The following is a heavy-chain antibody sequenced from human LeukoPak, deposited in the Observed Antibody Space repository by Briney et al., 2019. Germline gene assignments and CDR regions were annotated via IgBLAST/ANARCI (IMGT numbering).Heavy chain of an antibody. CDR2: IRYDGSRK. J-gene: IGHJ6*03. D-gene: IGHD1-1*01. V-gene: IGHV3-30*02. CDR3: IQEGNYYMDV. CDR1: GFTFSSYG. Sequence: PGGSLRLSCAASGFTFSSYGMHWVRQAPGKGLEWVAFIRYDGSRKYYADSVKGRFTIYRDNSKNTLYLQMNSLRIEDTAVYYCIQEGNYYMDVWGKGTTVTISS.